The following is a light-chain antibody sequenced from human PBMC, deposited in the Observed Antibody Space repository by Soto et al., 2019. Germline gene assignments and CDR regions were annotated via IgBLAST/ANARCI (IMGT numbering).Light chain of an antibody. V-gene: IGKV3-20*01. J-gene: IGKJ1*01. CDR3: QQYGSSPPT. CDR2: GAS. CDR1: QSVSTNY. Sequence: EIVLTQSTGTLSLSPGERATLSCRASQSVSTNYLAWYQREPGQAPRLLIYGASSRATDIPNRFSGSGSGTDFTLTITRLKAEDFAVYYCQQYGSSPPTFGQGTKVEIK.